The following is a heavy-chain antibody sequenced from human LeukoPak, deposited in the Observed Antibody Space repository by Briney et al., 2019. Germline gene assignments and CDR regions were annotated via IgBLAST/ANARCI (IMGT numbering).Heavy chain of an antibody. CDR1: GYSISSGYY. Sequence: PSETLSLTCAVSGYSISSGYYWGWIRQPPGKGPEWIGSIYHSGSTYYNPSLKSRVTISVDTSKNQFSLKLSSVTAADTAVYYFARRPGSYVIDYWGQGTLVTVSS. J-gene: IGHJ4*02. CDR3: ARRPGSYVIDY. V-gene: IGHV4-38-2*01. CDR2: IYHSGST. D-gene: IGHD1-26*01.